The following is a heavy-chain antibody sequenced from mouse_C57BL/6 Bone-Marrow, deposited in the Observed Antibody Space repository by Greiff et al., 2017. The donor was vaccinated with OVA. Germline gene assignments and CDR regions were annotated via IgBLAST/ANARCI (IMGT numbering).Heavy chain of an antibody. CDR3: TRYYYGSSSYYYAMDY. J-gene: IGHJ4*01. CDR2: IYPGNSDT. Sequence: VQLKQSGTVLARPGASVKMSCKTSGYTFTSYWMHWVKQRPGQVLEWIGAIYPGNSDTSYNQKFKGKAKLTAVTSASTAYMELSSLTNEDSAVSYCTRYYYGSSSYYYAMDYWGQGTSVTVSS. CDR1: GYTFTSYW. D-gene: IGHD1-1*01. V-gene: IGHV1-5*01.